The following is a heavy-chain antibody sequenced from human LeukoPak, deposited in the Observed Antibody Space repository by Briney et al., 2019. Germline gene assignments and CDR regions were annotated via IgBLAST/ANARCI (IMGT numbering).Heavy chain of an antibody. V-gene: IGHV2-5*02. D-gene: IGHD2-15*01. CDR1: GFSLSTSGVG. CDR3: AHPSSSYCSGGSCYKGGDAFDI. Sequence: SGPTLVNPTQTLTLTCTFSGFSLSTSGVGVGWIRQPPGKALEWLALIYWDDDKRYSPSLKSRLTITKDTSKNQVVLTMTNMDPVDTATYYCAHPSSSYCSGGSCYKGGDAFDIWGQGTMVTVSS. CDR2: IYWDDDK. J-gene: IGHJ3*02.